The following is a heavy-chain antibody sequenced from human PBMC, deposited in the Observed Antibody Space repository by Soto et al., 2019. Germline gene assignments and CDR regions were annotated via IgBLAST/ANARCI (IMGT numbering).Heavy chain of an antibody. CDR1: GASIRSDS. J-gene: IGHJ4*02. D-gene: IGHD2-2*01. V-gene: IGHV4-59*01. Sequence: SETLSLTCTVSGASIRSDSWSWIRQPPGKGLEWIAYIKYSGSTNSNPSLRSRITIAVDTSTNQVSLKLTFVTAADTAVYYCARLRRMPAYLDYWGQGTPVTVSS. CDR3: ARLRRMPAYLDY. CDR2: IKYSGST.